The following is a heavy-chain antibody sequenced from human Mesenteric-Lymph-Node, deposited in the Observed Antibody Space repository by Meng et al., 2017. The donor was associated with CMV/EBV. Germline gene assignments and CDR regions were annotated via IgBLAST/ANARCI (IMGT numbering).Heavy chain of an antibody. J-gene: IGHJ6*02. Sequence: GESLKISCKGSGYKFTTNWIGWVRQMPGKGLEWMGIIYPGDSDTKYSPSFEGQVTISADKSSSTAYLQWSSLKASDTAMYYCARQTARGYYGMDVWGQGTTVTVSS. D-gene: IGHD3-10*01. CDR3: ARQTARGYYGMDV. V-gene: IGHV5-51*01. CDR2: IYPGDSDT. CDR1: GYKFTTNW.